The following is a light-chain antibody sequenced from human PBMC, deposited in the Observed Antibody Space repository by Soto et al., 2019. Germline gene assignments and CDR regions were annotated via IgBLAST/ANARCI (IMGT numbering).Light chain of an antibody. CDR2: YAS. V-gene: IGKV3-15*01. CDR3: QQYNNWPPIT. Sequence: EIMMTQSPATLSVSPGERATLSCRASQSVSNNVAGYQQKPGQAPRLLIYYASTRATGIPARFSGSGSGTEFTLTISSLQSEDFALFYCQQYNNWPPITFGQGTRLESK. CDR1: QSVSNN. J-gene: IGKJ5*01.